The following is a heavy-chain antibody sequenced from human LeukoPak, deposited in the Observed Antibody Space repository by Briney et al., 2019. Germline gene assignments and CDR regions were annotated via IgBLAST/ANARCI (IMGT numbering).Heavy chain of an antibody. D-gene: IGHD3-22*01. Sequence: ASVKVSCKASGGTFSSYAISWVRQAPGQGLEWMGGIIPIFGTANYAQKFQGRATITADKSTSTAYMELSSLRSEDTAVYYCASDYYGWFDPWGQGTLVTVSS. V-gene: IGHV1-69*06. CDR2: IIPIFGTA. CDR3: ASDYYGWFDP. CDR1: GGTFSSYA. J-gene: IGHJ5*02.